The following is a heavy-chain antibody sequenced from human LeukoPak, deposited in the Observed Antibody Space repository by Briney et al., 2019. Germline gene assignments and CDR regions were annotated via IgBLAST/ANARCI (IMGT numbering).Heavy chain of an antibody. CDR1: GFTFSSYA. J-gene: IGHJ6*02. V-gene: IGHV3-30-3*01. D-gene: IGHD6-13*01. CDR2: ISYDGSNK. Sequence: GGSLRLSCAASGFTFSSYAMHWVRQAPGKGLEWVAVISYDGSNKYYADSVKGRFTISRDNSKNTPYLQMNSLRVEDTAVYYCARESTYSSSWYGVGYYYGMDVWGQGTTVTVSS. CDR3: ARESTYSSSWYGVGYYYGMDV.